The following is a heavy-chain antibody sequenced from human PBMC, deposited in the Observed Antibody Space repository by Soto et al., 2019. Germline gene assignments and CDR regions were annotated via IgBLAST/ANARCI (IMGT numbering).Heavy chain of an antibody. CDR2: ISAYNGNT. V-gene: IGHV1-18*01. CDR1: GYTFTSYG. J-gene: IGHJ5*02. CDR3: ARFVRGRLGWFDP. D-gene: IGHD2-15*01. Sequence: ASVKVSCKASGYTFTSYGISWVRQAPGQGLEWMGWISAYNGNTNYAQKLQGRVTMTTDTSTSTAHMELRSLRSDDTAVYYCARFVRGRLGWFDPWGQGTLVTVSS.